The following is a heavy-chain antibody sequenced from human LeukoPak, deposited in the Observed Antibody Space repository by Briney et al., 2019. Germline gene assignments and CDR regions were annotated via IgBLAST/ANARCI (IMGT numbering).Heavy chain of an antibody. J-gene: IGHJ6*03. CDR1: GFTFSSYS. Sequence: GGSLRLSCAASGFTFSSYSMNWVRQAPGKGLEWVSSISGSSSYIYYADSVKGRFTISRDNAKNSLYLRMNSLRAEDTAVYYCARDCSGGSCYSGYYYYYMDVWGKGTTVTVSS. CDR3: ARDCSGGSCYSGYYYYYMDV. D-gene: IGHD2-15*01. CDR2: ISGSSSYI. V-gene: IGHV3-21*01.